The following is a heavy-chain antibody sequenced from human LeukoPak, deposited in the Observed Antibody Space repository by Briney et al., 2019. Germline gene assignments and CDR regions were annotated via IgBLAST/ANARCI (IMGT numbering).Heavy chain of an antibody. CDR3: VVRIVGATNLPY. CDR2: IYTSGST. J-gene: IGHJ4*02. D-gene: IGHD1-26*01. CDR1: GGSISSYY. V-gene: IGHV4-4*07. Sequence: SETLSLTCTVSGGSISSYYWSWIRQPAGKGLEWIGRIYTSGSTNYNPSLKSRVTMSVDTSKNQFSLKLSSVTAADTAVYYCVVRIVGATNLPYWGQGTLVTVSS.